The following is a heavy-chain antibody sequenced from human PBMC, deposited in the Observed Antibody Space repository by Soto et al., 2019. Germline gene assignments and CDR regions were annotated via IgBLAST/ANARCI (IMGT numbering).Heavy chain of an antibody. CDR3: AKARYYDSSGYYPDYFDY. J-gene: IGHJ4*02. CDR2: ISGSGGST. Sequence: PGGSLRLACASSVFTFISYAMSWVRQAPGKGLEWVSAISGSGGSTYYADSVKGRFTISRDNSKNTLYLQMNSLRAEDTAVYYCAKARYYDSSGYYPDYFDYWGQGTLVTVSS. V-gene: IGHV3-23*01. CDR1: VFTFISYA. D-gene: IGHD3-22*01.